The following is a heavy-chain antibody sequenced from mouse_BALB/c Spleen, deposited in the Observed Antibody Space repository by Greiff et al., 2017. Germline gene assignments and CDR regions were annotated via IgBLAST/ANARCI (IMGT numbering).Heavy chain of an antibody. CDR3: AVGARAMDY. CDR2: IDPENGNT. CDR1: GFNIKDYY. D-gene: IGHD3-1*01. J-gene: IGHJ4*01. Sequence: EVMLVESGAELVRPGALVKLSCKASGFNIKDYYMHWVKQRPEQGLEWIGWIDPENGNTIYDPKFQGKASITADTSSNTAYLQLSSLTSEDTAVYYCAVGARAMDYWGQGTSVTVSS. V-gene: IGHV14-1*02.